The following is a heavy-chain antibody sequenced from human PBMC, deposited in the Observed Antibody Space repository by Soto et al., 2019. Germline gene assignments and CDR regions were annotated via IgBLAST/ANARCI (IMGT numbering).Heavy chain of an antibody. J-gene: IGHJ4*02. Sequence: EVQLVESGGGLVQPGESLRLSCAASGFIFDQYAMHWVRQVPGKGLEWVSGISYDGGYIGYVDSVKGRFIISRDNAKTSLYLQMNSLRPEDTALYYCAKGPYSIEIHNFDSWGQGMLVTVSS. D-gene: IGHD6-13*01. CDR1: GFIFDQYA. V-gene: IGHV3-9*01. CDR3: AKGPYSIEIHNFDS. CDR2: ISYDGGYI.